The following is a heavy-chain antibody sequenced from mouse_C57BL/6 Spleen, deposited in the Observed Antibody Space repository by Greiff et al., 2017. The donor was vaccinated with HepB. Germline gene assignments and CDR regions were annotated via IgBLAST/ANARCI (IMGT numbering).Heavy chain of an antibody. D-gene: IGHD2-4*01. J-gene: IGHJ4*01. Sequence: VQLQQPGAELVKPGASVKLSCKASGYTFTSYWMHWVKQRPGQGLEWIGMIHPNSGSTNYNEKFKSKATLTVDKSSSTAYMQLSSLTSEDSAVYYCARPLYDYDDEPYAMDYWGQGTSVTVSS. V-gene: IGHV1-64*01. CDR3: ARPLYDYDDEPYAMDY. CDR1: GYTFTSYW. CDR2: IHPNSGST.